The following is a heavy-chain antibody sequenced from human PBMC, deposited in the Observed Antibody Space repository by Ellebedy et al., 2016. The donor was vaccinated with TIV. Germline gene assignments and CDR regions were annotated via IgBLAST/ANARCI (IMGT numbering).Heavy chain of an antibody. J-gene: IGHJ2*01. CDR3: ASWDCSSTSCYIRDWYFDL. D-gene: IGHD2-2*02. CDR1: GGTFSSYA. V-gene: IGHV1-69*13. Sequence: SVKVSCXASGGTFSSYAISWVRQAPGQGLEWMGGIIPIFGTANYAQKFQGRVTITADESTSTAYMELSSLRSEDTAVYYCASWDCSSTSCYIRDWYFDLWGRGTLVTVSS. CDR2: IIPIFGTA.